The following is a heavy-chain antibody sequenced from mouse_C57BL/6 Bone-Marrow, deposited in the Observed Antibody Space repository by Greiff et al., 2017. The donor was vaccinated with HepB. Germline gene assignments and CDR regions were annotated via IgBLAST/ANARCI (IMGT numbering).Heavy chain of an antibody. D-gene: IGHD1-1*01. Sequence: VQLQQSGAELVRPGASVKLSCTASGFNIKDDYMHWVKQRPEQGLEWIGWIDPENGDTEYASKFQGKATITADTSSNTAYLKLSSLTSEDTAVYYCTTDYYGSSLYFDYWGQGTTLTVSS. CDR1: GFNIKDDY. V-gene: IGHV14-4*01. CDR3: TTDYYGSSLYFDY. J-gene: IGHJ2*01. CDR2: IDPENGDT.